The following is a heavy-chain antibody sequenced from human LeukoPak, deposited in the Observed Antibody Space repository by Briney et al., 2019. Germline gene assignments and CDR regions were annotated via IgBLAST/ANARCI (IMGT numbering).Heavy chain of an antibody. Sequence: SETLSLTCAVYGGSFSGYYWSWIRQPPGKGLEWIGEINHSGSTNYNPSLTSRVTISVDTSKNQFSLKLSSVTAADTAVYYCARGAIFGVAGDWFDPWGQGTLVTVSS. D-gene: IGHD3-3*01. CDR3: ARGAIFGVAGDWFDP. J-gene: IGHJ5*02. CDR2: INHSGST. CDR1: GGSFSGYY. V-gene: IGHV4-34*01.